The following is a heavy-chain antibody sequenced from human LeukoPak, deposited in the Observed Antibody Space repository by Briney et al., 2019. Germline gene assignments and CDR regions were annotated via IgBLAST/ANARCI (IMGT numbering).Heavy chain of an antibody. V-gene: IGHV1-2*02. J-gene: IGHJ4*02. Sequence: WASVKVSCMASGYTFTGYYMHWVRPAPGQGVEWMAWINPKSGGTNYAQKFQGRVTITRDTSISTAYMELSRLRSDDTAVYYCARVYGVCSGCSCYDYFDYWGQGTLVTVSS. CDR1: GYTFTGYY. CDR3: ARVYGVCSGCSCYDYFDY. D-gene: IGHD2-15*01. CDR2: INPKSGGT.